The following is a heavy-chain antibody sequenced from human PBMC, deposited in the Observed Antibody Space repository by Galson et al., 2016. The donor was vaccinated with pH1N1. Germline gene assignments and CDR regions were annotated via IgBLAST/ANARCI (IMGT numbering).Heavy chain of an antibody. J-gene: IGHJ4*02. CDR1: GSGFPPYW. Sequence: QSGAEVKKPGGPLKISCKVFGSGFPPYWIGWVPQLPGKGLKCMGIIYPVASDTSNSPSFQGQVTISAYKPTTPAYLQCNTRQASDTAMYYCARRTGTTRGFFDFWGQGTLVTFSP. D-gene: IGHD1-14*01. CDR3: ARRTGTTRGFFDF. CDR2: IYPVASDT. V-gene: IGHV5-51*01.